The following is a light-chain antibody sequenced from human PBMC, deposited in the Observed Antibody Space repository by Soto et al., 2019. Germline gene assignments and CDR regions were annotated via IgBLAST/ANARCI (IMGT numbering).Light chain of an antibody. CDR1: QGIGDT. J-gene: IGKJ4*02. CDR2: DTS. Sequence: EIAITQSPATLSVSRGEGASLSCRASQGIGDTLAWYQQKPGQTPRLLIYDTSIRATGVPARFSGSGSGTEFTLTVSSLQPEDFATYYCQQLNAYPHRFGGGTKVDIK. CDR3: QQLNAYPHR. V-gene: IGKV3-15*01.